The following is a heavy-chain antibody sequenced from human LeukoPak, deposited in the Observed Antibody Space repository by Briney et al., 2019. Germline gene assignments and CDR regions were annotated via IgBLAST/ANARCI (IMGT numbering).Heavy chain of an antibody. Sequence: SETLSLTCTVSGGSISSSSYYRGWIRQPPGKGLEWIGSIYYSGSTYYNPSLKSRVTISVDTSKNQFSLKLSSVTAADTAVYYCARPAVAVDGYFDPWGQGTLVTVSS. J-gene: IGHJ5*02. V-gene: IGHV4-39*01. D-gene: IGHD6-19*01. CDR3: ARPAVAVDGYFDP. CDR1: GGSISSSSYY. CDR2: IYYSGST.